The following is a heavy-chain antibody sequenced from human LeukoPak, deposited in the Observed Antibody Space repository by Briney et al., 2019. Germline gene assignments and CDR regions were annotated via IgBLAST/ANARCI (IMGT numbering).Heavy chain of an antibody. D-gene: IGHD6-13*01. J-gene: IGHJ4*02. Sequence: SETLSLTCTVSGGSLSSGDYYWSWIRQPPGKGLEWIGYIYYSGSTYYNPSLKSRVTISVDTSKNQFSLKLSSVTAADTAVYYCAREGSSWYDFDYWGQGTLVTVSS. CDR3: AREGSSWYDFDY. CDR2: IYYSGST. CDR1: GGSLSSGDYY. V-gene: IGHV4-30-4*08.